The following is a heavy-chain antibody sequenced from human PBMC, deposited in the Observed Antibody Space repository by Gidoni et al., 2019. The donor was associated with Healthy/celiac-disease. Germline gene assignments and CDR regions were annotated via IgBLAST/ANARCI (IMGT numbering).Heavy chain of an antibody. J-gene: IGHJ4*02. CDR3: ARGPGAGGAGY. CDR2: INHSGST. Sequence: QVQLQQWGAGLLKPSETLSLTCAVYGGSFSGYYWSWIRQPPGKGLEWIGEINHSGSTNYNPSLKSRVTISVDTSKNQFSLKLSSVTAADTAVYYCARGPGAGGAGYWGQGTLVTVSS. D-gene: IGHD6-19*01. CDR1: GGSFSGYY. V-gene: IGHV4-34*01.